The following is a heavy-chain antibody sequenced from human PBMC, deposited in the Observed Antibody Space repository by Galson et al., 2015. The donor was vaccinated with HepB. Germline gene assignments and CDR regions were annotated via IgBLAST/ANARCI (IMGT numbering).Heavy chain of an antibody. CDR2: IKSKTDGGTT. CDR1: GVTFSNAW. CDR3: TTDLWYPGSERGNWFDP. Sequence: LRLSCAASGVTFSNAWMSWVRQAPGRGREWVGRIKSKTDGGTTDYAAPVKGRFTISSDDSKNTLYLQMNSLKTEDTAVYYCTTDLWYPGSERGNWFDPWGQGTLVTVSS. D-gene: IGHD6-13*01. V-gene: IGHV3-15*01. J-gene: IGHJ5*02.